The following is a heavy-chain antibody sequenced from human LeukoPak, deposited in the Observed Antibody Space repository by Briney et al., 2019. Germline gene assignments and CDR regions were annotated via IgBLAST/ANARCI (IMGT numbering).Heavy chain of an antibody. CDR2: IIPIFGTA. V-gene: IGHV1-69*13. CDR3: ARACSSGFNWFDP. CDR1: GGTLSSYA. D-gene: IGHD6-19*01. Sequence: SVKVSCKASGGTLSSYAISWVRQAPGQGLEWMGGIIPIFGTANYAQKFQGRVTITADESTSTAYMELSSLRSEDTAVYYCARACSSGFNWFDPWGQGTLVTVSS. J-gene: IGHJ5*02.